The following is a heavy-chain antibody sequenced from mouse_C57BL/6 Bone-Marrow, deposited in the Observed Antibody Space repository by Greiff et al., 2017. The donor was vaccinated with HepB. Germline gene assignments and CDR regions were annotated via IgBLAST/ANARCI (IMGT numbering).Heavy chain of an antibody. J-gene: IGHJ1*03. CDR1: GFSLTSYG. CDR3: ARNSEYFDV. Sequence: VQLKESGPGLVQPSQSLSITCTVSGFSLTSYGVHWVRQSPGKGLEWLGVKWSGGSTDYNAAFISRLSISKDNSKSQVFFKMNSLQADDTAIYYCARNSEYFDVWGTGTTVTVSS. V-gene: IGHV2-2*01. CDR2: KWSGGST.